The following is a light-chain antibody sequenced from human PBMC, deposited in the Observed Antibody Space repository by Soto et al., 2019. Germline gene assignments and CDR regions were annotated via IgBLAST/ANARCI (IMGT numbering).Light chain of an antibody. V-gene: IGKV3-20*01. CDR3: QQYGSSPIT. CDR1: QSVANSF. Sequence: EIVLTQSPGTLSLSPGQRVTLSCRASQSVANSFLAWYQQRPGQAPRLLIYAASIRATGIPDRFSGSGSGTDFPLTISRLEPEDVAVFYCQQYGSSPITFGQGTRLDIE. CDR2: AAS. J-gene: IGKJ5*01.